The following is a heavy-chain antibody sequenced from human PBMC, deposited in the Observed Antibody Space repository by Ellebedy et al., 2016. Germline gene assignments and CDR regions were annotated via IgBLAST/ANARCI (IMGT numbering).Heavy chain of an antibody. J-gene: IGHJ4*02. CDR3: ARGARYAN. Sequence: GGSLRLSCAASGFTFSDYYMSWMRQAPGKGPEWVSYVSSSGAIKYYADSVKGRFTISRDDAKTSLYPQMDSLRVEDTAVYYCARGARYANWGQGTLVTVSS. CDR1: GFTFSDYY. V-gene: IGHV3-11*01. CDR2: VSSSGAIK. D-gene: IGHD2-2*01.